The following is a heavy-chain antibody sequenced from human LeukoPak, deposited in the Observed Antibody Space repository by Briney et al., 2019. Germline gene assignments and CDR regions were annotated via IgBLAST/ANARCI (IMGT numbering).Heavy chain of an antibody. J-gene: IGHJ6*02. CDR2: IYYSGST. CDR1: GGSLSSGDYY. D-gene: IGHD6-6*01. CDR3: ARDKLVRAHYYYYGMDV. Sequence: SETLSLTCTVSGGSLSSGDYYWRWIRQPPGTGLEWIGYIYYSGSTYYNPSLKSRVTISVGTSKNQFSLKLSSVTAADTAVYYCARDKLVRAHYYYYGMDVWGQGTTVTVSS. V-gene: IGHV4-30-4*01.